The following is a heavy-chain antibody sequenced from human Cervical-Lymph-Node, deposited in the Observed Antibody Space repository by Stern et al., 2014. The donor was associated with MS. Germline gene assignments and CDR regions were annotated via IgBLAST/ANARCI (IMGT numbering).Heavy chain of an antibody. CDR3: ARDHYDFWSGSNWFDP. D-gene: IGHD3-3*01. Sequence: QVQLQESGPGLVKPSQTLSLTCTVSGGSISSGSYYWSWIRQPAGKGLEWIGRIYTSGSTNYNPSLKSPATISVDPSKNQLPLKLSSVTASDTAVYYCARDHYDFWSGSNWFDPWGQGTLVTVSS. J-gene: IGHJ5*02. CDR2: IYTSGST. V-gene: IGHV4-61*02. CDR1: GGSISSGSYY.